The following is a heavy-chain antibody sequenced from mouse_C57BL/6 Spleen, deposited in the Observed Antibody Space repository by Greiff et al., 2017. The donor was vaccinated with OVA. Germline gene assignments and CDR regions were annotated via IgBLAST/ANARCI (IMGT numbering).Heavy chain of an antibody. CDR2: IYPGNGDP. CDR1: GYTFTSYN. V-gene: IGHV1-12*01. CDR3: ARWVYGSSYVYYAMDY. D-gene: IGHD1-1*01. Sequence: QVQLQQSGAELVRPGASVKMSCKASGYTFTSYNMHWVKQTPRQGLEWIGAIYPGNGDPSYNQKFKGKATLTVDKSSSTAYMQLSSLTSEDSAVYFCARWVYGSSYVYYAMDYWGQGTSVTVSS. J-gene: IGHJ4*01.